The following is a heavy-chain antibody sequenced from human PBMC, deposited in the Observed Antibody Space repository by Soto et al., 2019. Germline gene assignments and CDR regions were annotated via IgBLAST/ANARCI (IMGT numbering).Heavy chain of an antibody. CDR2: ISSSSSTI. D-gene: IGHD1-1*01. CDR3: ARDDNWIDVPYDNWFDP. V-gene: IGHV3-48*01. J-gene: IGHJ5*02. CDR1: GFTFSSYS. Sequence: GGSLRLSCAASGFTFSSYSMNWVRQAPGKGLEWVSYISSSSSTIYYADSVKGRFTISRDNAKNSLYLQMNSLRAEDTAVYYCARDDNWIDVPYDNWFDPWGQGTLVTVSS.